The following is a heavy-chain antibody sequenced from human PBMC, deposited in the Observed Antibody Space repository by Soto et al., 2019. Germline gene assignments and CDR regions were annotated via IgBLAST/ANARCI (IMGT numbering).Heavy chain of an antibody. Sequence: GEPRKMYCKGSGYSFTSYWISWVRQMPGKGLEWMGRIDPSDSYTNYSPSFQGHVTISADKSISTAYLQWSSLKASDTAMYYCARHLRAGYSSGYPTLNFGYWGQGTLFTVSS. D-gene: IGHD6-19*01. V-gene: IGHV5-10-1*01. CDR2: IDPSDSYT. CDR1: GYSFTSYW. CDR3: ARHLRAGYSSGYPTLNFGY. J-gene: IGHJ4*02.